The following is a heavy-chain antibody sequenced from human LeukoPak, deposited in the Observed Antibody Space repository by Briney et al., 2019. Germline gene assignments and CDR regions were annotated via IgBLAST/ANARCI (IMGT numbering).Heavy chain of an antibody. CDR2: INPNSGGT. D-gene: IGHD3-3*01. Sequence: GASVKVSCKASGYTLTGYYMHWVRQAPGQGLEWMGWINPNSGGTNYAQKFQGRVTMTRDTSISTAYMELSRLRSDDTAVYYCARGGRRDFWSGYSENWFDPWGQGTLVTVSS. CDR1: GYTLTGYY. V-gene: IGHV1-2*02. CDR3: ARGGRRDFWSGYSENWFDP. J-gene: IGHJ5*02.